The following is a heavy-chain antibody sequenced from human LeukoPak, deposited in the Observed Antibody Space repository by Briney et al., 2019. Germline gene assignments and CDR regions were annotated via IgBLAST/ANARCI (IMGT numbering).Heavy chain of an antibody. Sequence: SETLSLTCTVFGDSISSGYLSWIRQPPGKGLEWIGYIYYTGSTNYNPSLKSRVTISVDVSKNQFSLKLTSVTAADTAVYYCARPLREGKYGLLGYWGQGTLVTVSS. D-gene: IGHD7-27*01. CDR1: GDSISSGY. J-gene: IGHJ4*02. CDR3: ARPLREGKYGLLGY. CDR2: IYYTGST. V-gene: IGHV4-59*08.